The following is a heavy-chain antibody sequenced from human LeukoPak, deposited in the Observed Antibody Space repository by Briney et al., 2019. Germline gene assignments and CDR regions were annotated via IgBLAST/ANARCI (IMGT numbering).Heavy chain of an antibody. Sequence: GASVKVSCKASGYIFSNYGINWVRQAPGQGLEWMGWISAYNGNTEYAQKIQVRVTMTTDTSTSTAYMELRSLRSDDTAVYYCARGPFSLGVGVRSAKFFQHWGQGTLVTVSS. CDR3: ARGPFSLGVGVRSAKFFQH. D-gene: IGHD3-10*01. J-gene: IGHJ1*01. V-gene: IGHV1-18*01. CDR1: GYIFSNYG. CDR2: ISAYNGNT.